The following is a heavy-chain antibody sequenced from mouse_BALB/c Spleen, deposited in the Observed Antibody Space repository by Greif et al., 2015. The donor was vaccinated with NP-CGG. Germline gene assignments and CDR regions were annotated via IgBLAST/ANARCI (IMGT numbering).Heavy chain of an antibody. CDR3: APYYGNYYAMDY. CDR2: IDPANGNT. D-gene: IGHD2-10*01. V-gene: IGHV14-3*02. Sequence: EVQLQQSGAELVKPGASAKLSCTASGFNIKDTYMHWVKQRPEQGLEWIGRIDPANGNTKYDPKFQGKATITADTSSNTAYLQLSSLTSEDTAVYYCAPYYGNYYAMDYWGQGTSVTVSS. J-gene: IGHJ4*01. CDR1: GFNIKDTY.